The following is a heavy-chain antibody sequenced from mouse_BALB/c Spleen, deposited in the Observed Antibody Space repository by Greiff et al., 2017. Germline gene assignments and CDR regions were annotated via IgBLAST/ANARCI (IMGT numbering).Heavy chain of an antibody. CDR2: IYPGDGDT. J-gene: IGHJ3*01. CDR1: GYTFTSYW. D-gene: IGHD1-1*01. V-gene: IGHV1-87*01. Sequence: VQLQESGAELARPGASVKLSCKASGYTFTSYWMQWVKQRPGQGLEWIGAIYPGDGDTRYTQKFKGKATLTADKSSSTAYMQLSSLASEDSAVYYCASDYGSSYGFAYWGQGTLVTVSA. CDR3: ASDYGSSYGFAY.